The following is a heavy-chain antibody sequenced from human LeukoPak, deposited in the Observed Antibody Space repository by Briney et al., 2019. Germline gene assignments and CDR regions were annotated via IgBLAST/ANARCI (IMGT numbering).Heavy chain of an antibody. CDR2: VWYGGRTK. J-gene: IGHJ3*01. CDR1: GFTLSTYA. D-gene: IGHD2-2*01. V-gene: IGHV3-30*04. Sequence: TGTSPSLSCAASGFTLSTYAMHWVRQPPGKGLEWVATVWYGGRTKEYTDSVKGRFTISRDDCKNSLYLQMNSLRPEDTALYSCARAYCGSPPCQGRDQFEVRGKVTMVTVSS. CDR3: ARAYCGSPPCQGRDQFEV.